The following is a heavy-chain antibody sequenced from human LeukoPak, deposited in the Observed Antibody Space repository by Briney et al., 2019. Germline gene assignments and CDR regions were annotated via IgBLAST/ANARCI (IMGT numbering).Heavy chain of an antibody. Sequence: GASVKVSCKASGYTFTSYDINWVRQAPGQGLEWMGWINPNSGGTNYAQKFQGRVTMTRDTSISTAYMELSRLRSDDTAVYYCARVPHSSGWSGAYYYMDVWGKGTTVTVSS. J-gene: IGHJ6*03. CDR3: ARVPHSSGWSGAYYYMDV. CDR1: GYTFTSYD. CDR2: INPNSGGT. D-gene: IGHD6-19*01. V-gene: IGHV1-2*02.